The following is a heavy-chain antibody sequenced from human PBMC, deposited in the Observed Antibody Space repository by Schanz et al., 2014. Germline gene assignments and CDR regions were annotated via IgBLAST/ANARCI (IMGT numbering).Heavy chain of an antibody. Sequence: EVQLVEYGGGLVQPGGSLRLSCAASGFTFNNYAMGWVRQAPGKGLEWVSFIYPGGSTYYPDSVKGRFTISRDSSKNTLFLQMSSLRAEDTAVYYCARDGDFDYWGQGTLVTVSS. CDR3: ARDGDFDY. V-gene: IGHV3-23*03. CDR1: GFTFNNYA. J-gene: IGHJ4*02. CDR2: IYPGGST.